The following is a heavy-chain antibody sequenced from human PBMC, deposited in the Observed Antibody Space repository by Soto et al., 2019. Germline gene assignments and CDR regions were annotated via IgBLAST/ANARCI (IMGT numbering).Heavy chain of an antibody. Sequence: PGGSLRLSCAASGFTFSSYSMNWVRQAPGKGLEWVSSISSSSSYIYYADSVKGRFTISRDNAKNSLYLQMNSLRAEDTAVYYCARELAYYDFWSAQTGGWFDPWGQGNLVTVSS. V-gene: IGHV3-21*01. CDR1: GFTFSSYS. D-gene: IGHD3-3*01. CDR3: ARELAYYDFWSAQTGGWFDP. J-gene: IGHJ5*02. CDR2: ISSSSSYI.